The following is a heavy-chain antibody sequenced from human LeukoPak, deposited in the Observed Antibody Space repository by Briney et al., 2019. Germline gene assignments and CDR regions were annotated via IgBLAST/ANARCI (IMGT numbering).Heavy chain of an antibody. V-gene: IGHV3-23*01. D-gene: IGHD1-26*01. CDR3: AVGSYLGRNFDY. CDR1: GFTSSSYA. CDR2: ISGSGGST. Sequence: GGSLSLSCAASGFTSSSYAMSWVRQAQGQGLEWVSAISGSGGSTYYEDSVKGRFTISRDNSTTTLYLQMNSLRAEDTAVYYSAVGSYLGRNFDYWGQGTLVTVSS. J-gene: IGHJ4*02.